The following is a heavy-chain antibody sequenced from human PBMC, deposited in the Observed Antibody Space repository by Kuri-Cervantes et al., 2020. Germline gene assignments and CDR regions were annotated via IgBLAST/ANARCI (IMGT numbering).Heavy chain of an antibody. Sequence: SQTLSLTCAVYGGSFSGYYWSWIRQPPGKGLEWIGEINHSGSTNYNPSLKTRITISIDSSNNHFSLNLNSVTAADTAVYYCTRVRGKFDSHDYWGQGILVTVSS. V-gene: IGHV4-34*01. CDR2: INHSGST. J-gene: IGHJ4*02. CDR3: TRVRGKFDSHDY. CDR1: GGSFSGYY. D-gene: IGHD1-14*01.